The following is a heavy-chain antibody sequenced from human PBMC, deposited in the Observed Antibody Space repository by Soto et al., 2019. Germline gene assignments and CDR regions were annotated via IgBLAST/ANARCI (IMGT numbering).Heavy chain of an antibody. V-gene: IGHV4-4*02. J-gene: IGHJ4*02. CDR3: ARDGGDQFGGSPSGQFDL. D-gene: IGHD2-15*01. CDR2: IYHSGST. Sequence: QVELQESGPGLVKPSGTLSLTCVVSGNSISTTNWWSWVRQSPGKGLEWIGEIYHSGSTNYNPSLKGRVTITVYKAKDQFSLKLSSVTAGDTAVYFCARDGGDQFGGSPSGQFDLWGQGTLVTVSS. CDR1: GNSISTTNW.